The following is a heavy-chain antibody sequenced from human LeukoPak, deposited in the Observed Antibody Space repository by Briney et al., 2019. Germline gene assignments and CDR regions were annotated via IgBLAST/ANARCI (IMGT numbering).Heavy chain of an antibody. CDR3: ARAPIVATFFAY. V-gene: IGHV4-30-4*01. CDR2: IYYSGST. CDR1: GGSISSGDYY. J-gene: IGHJ4*02. Sequence: SETLSLTCTVSGGSISSGDYYWSWIRQPPGKGLEWIGYIYYSGSTYYNPSLKSRVTISVDTSKNQFSLKLSSVTAADTAVYYCARAPIVATFFAYWGQGTRVPVSS. D-gene: IGHD5-12*01.